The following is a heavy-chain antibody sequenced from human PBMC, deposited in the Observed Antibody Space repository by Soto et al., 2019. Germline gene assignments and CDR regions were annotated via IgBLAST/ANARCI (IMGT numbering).Heavy chain of an antibody. D-gene: IGHD1-7*01. CDR1: GGSISSGNYY. CDR3: PTMGTSPPGLYYFDY. Sequence: QVQLQESGPGLVKPSQTLSITCTVSGGSISSGNYYWSWIRQPPGKGLEWIGFISYSGSTYYNASRKSRVTISVDTSKNHFSLNLNSVTAADTDVYYYPTMGTSPPGLYYFDYCGQGTLVTVS. J-gene: IGHJ4*02. V-gene: IGHV4-30-4*01. CDR2: ISYSGST.